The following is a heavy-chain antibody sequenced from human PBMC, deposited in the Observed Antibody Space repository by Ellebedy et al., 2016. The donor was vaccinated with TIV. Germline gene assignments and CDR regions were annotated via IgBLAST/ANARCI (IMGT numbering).Heavy chain of an antibody. CDR2: ISSSSSYI. Sequence: GGSLRLXXAASGFTFSDYSMNWVRQAPGKGLEWVSSISSSSSYIYYADSVKGRFTISRDNAKNSLSLQMNSLRAEDTAVYYCARAPTIGYCSGGSCPYYFDYWGQGTLVTVSS. CDR3: ARAPTIGYCSGGSCPYYFDY. CDR1: GFTFSDYS. J-gene: IGHJ4*02. D-gene: IGHD2-15*01. V-gene: IGHV3-21*01.